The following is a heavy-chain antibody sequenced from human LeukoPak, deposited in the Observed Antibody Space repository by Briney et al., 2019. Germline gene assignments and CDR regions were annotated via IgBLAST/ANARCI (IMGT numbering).Heavy chain of an antibody. J-gene: IGHJ1*01. D-gene: IGHD2-2*02. V-gene: IGHV3-30-3*01. Sequence: PGGSLRLSCAASGFTFSSYAMHWVRQAPGKGLEWVAVISYDGSNKYYADSVKGRFTISRDNSKNTLYLQMNSLRAEDTAVYYCFGLEDGYCSSTSCYTTKPHAEYFQHWGQGTLVTVSS. CDR3: FGLEDGYCSSTSCYTTKPHAEYFQH. CDR2: ISYDGSNK. CDR1: GFTFSSYA.